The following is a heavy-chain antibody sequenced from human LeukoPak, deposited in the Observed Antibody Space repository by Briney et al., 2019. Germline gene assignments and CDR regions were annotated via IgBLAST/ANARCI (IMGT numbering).Heavy chain of an antibody. Sequence: SVKVSCKASGGTFSSYAISWVRQAPGQGLEWMGGIIPIFGTANYAQKFQGRVTITTDESTSTAYMELSSLRSEDTAVYYCARGITVVNQFDAFDIWGQGTMVTVSS. J-gene: IGHJ3*02. V-gene: IGHV1-69*05. CDR1: GGTFSSYA. CDR2: IIPIFGTA. CDR3: ARGITVVNQFDAFDI. D-gene: IGHD4-23*01.